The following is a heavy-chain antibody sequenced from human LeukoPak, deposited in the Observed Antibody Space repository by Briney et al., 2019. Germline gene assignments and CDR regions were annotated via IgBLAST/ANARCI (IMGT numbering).Heavy chain of an antibody. CDR1: GFTFNTYS. CDR2: ISSSSSTI. V-gene: IGHV3-48*01. CDR3: ARLPHNWNDD. Sequence: PGGSLRLSCAVSGFTFNTYSMNWVRQAPGKGLEWVSYISSSSSTIYYADSVKGRFTISRDNAKNTLYLQMNSLRAEDTAVYYCARLPHNWNDDRGQGTLVTVSS. J-gene: IGHJ5*02.